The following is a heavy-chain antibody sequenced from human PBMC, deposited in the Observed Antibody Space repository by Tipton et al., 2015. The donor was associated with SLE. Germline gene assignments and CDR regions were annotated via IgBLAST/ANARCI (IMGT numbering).Heavy chain of an antibody. CDR1: GGSISSGAYY. J-gene: IGHJ4*02. CDR3: ARYGDWGSDY. Sequence: TLSLTCTVSGGSISSGAYYWSWIRQPPGKGLEWIGEINHRGSTNYNPSLKSRVTISVDTSKNQFSLRLSSVTAADTAVYYCARYGDWGSDYWGQGTLVTVSS. V-gene: IGHV4-39*07. CDR2: INHRGST. D-gene: IGHD7-27*01.